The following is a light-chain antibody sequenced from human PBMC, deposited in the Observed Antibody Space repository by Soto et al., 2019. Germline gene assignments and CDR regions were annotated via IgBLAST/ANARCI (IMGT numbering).Light chain of an antibody. CDR3: SSYTPTRAYV. CDR1: SGDVGGYNY. CDR2: DVT. Sequence: QSALTQPASVSGSPGQSITISCTGTSGDVGGYNYVSWYQQHPGKTPKLMIYDVTDRSSGFSNRFSGSKSGNTASLTISGLRAEDESDYYCSSYTPTRAYVFGTGTKVTVL. V-gene: IGLV2-14*03. J-gene: IGLJ1*01.